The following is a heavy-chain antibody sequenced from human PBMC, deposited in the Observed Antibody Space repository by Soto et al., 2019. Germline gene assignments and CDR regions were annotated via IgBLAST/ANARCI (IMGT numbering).Heavy chain of an antibody. D-gene: IGHD3-22*01. V-gene: IGHV4-59*01. Sequence: SETLSLTCTVSGGSISSYYWSWIRQPPGKGLEWIGYIYYSGSTNYNPSLKSRVTISVDTSKNQFSLKLSSVTAADTAVYYCARRMVITTDDAFDIWGQGTMVTVSS. CDR2: IYYSGST. J-gene: IGHJ3*02. CDR1: GGSISSYY. CDR3: ARRMVITTDDAFDI.